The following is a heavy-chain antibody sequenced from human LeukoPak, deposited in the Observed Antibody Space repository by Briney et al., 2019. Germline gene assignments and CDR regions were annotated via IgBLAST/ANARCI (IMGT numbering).Heavy chain of an antibody. CDR1: GFTFSSYA. D-gene: IGHD2/OR15-2a*01. V-gene: IGHV3-64D*06. CDR3: VKAPNIKYYFDY. CDR2: VSSNGGST. Sequence: GESPKISCSASGFTFSSYAMHWVRQAPGKGLESVSGVSSNGGSTYFADSVKGRFTISRDNSKNTPYLQMSSLRAEDTAVYYCVKAPNIKYYFDYWGQGTLVT. J-gene: IGHJ4*02.